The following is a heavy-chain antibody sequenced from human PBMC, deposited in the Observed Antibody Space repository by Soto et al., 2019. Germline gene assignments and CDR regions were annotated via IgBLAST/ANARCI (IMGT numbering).Heavy chain of an antibody. Sequence: QVQLVQSGAEVKKPGSSVRVSCKASGTIFSSYTISWVRKAPGQGLEWMGRIIPILGETNSAQKFQGRVTLTADKSTNTAYMELNSLRLEDTAVYYCARGLGGRMDDWGQGTTVTVSS. J-gene: IGHJ6*02. CDR1: GTIFSSYT. CDR3: ARGLGGRMDD. V-gene: IGHV1-69*08. CDR2: IIPILGET. D-gene: IGHD3-16*01.